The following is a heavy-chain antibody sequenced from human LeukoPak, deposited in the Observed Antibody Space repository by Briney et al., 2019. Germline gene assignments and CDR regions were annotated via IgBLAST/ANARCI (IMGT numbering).Heavy chain of an antibody. CDR1: GFTFNSYW. D-gene: IGHD3-22*01. CDR3: ARGGYYYDSSGYADVDY. Sequence: GGSLRLSCVASGFTFNSYWMSWVRQAPGKGLEWVANIKQDGSEKYYVDSVKGRFTISRDNAKNSLYLQMNSLRAEDTAVYYCARGGYYYDSSGYADVDYWGQGTLVTVSS. J-gene: IGHJ4*02. V-gene: IGHV3-7*01. CDR2: IKQDGSEK.